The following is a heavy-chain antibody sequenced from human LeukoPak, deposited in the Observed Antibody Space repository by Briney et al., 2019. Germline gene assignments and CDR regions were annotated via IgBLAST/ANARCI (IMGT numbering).Heavy chain of an antibody. CDR2: IYYSGST. D-gene: IGHD4-11*01. CDR1: GGSISSYY. J-gene: IGHJ4*02. Sequence: SETLSLTCTVSGGSISSYYWSWIRQPPGKGLEWIGYIYYSGSTNYNPSLNSRVTISVDTSKNQVSLKLSSVTAADTAVYYCARLKSLQYFDYWGQGTLVTVSS. V-gene: IGHV4-59*08. CDR3: ARLKSLQYFDY.